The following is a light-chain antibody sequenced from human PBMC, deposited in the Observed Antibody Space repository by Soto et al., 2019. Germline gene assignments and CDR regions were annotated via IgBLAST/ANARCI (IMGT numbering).Light chain of an antibody. CDR1: SSDVGSYNL. CDR2: EGS. CDR3: CSHAGSSTLVV. J-gene: IGLJ2*01. Sequence: QSVLTQPASVSGSPGQSITISCTGTSSDVGSYNLVSWYQQHPGKAPKLMIYEGSKRPSGVSNRFSGSKSGNTASLTISGLQAEDEADYYCCSHAGSSTLVVFGGGTKLTVL. V-gene: IGLV2-23*01.